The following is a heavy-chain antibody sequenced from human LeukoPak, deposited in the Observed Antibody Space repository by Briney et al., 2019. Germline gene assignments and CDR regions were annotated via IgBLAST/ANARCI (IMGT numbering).Heavy chain of an antibody. CDR1: GFTFSSYS. Sequence: GGSLRLSCAASGFTFSSYSMNWVRQAPGKGLEWVSYIDPSGTALYYADSVKGRFTVSRDNGRNSLSLQLRSLRAEDTALYYCARAAYNWNWGQGTLVTVSS. V-gene: IGHV3-48*04. J-gene: IGHJ4*02. D-gene: IGHD1-20*01. CDR2: IDPSGTAL. CDR3: ARAAYNWN.